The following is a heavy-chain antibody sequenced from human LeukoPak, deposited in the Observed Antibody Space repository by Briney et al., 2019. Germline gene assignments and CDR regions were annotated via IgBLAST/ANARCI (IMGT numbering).Heavy chain of an antibody. D-gene: IGHD6-19*01. V-gene: IGHV3-30-3*01. CDR1: GFTFSSYA. J-gene: IGHJ6*02. Sequence: PGGSLRLSCAASGFTFSSYAMHWVRQAPGKGLEWVAVISYDGSNKYYADSVKGRFTISRDNSKNTLYLQMNSLRAEDTAVYYCARDKVQQWLVHYYYGMDVWGQGTTVTVSS. CDR3: ARDKVQQWLVHYYYGMDV. CDR2: ISYDGSNK.